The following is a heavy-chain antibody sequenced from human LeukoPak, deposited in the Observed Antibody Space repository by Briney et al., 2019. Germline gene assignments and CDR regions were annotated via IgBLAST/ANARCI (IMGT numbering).Heavy chain of an antibody. Sequence: SVKVSCKASGGTFSSYAISWVRQAPGQGLEWMGGIIPIFGTADYAQKFQGRVTMTRNTSISTAYMELSSLRSEDTAVYYCARGLDRIAAAGSSDYWGQGTLVTVSS. CDR1: GGTFSSYA. CDR3: ARGLDRIAAAGSSDY. V-gene: IGHV1-69*05. CDR2: IIPIFGTA. D-gene: IGHD6-13*01. J-gene: IGHJ4*02.